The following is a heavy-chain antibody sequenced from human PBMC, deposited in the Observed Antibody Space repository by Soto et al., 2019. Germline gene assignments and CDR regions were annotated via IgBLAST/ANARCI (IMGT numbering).Heavy chain of an antibody. CDR2: MYLGGSDT. V-gene: IGHV5-51*01. Sequence: PXEFVKISCKGSGYSFTSYWIGWVRQIPGKGLEWMGIMYLGGSDTRYSPSFQGQVTISADKSISTAYLQWSSLKASDSAMYYCARRYYGSSGYPLDAFDLWGQGTMVTVSS. CDR3: ARRYYGSSGYPLDAFDL. J-gene: IGHJ3*01. D-gene: IGHD3-22*01. CDR1: GYSFTSYW.